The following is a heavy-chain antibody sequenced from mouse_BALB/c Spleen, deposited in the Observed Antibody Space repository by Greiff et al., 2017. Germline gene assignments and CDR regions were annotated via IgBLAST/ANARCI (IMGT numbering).Heavy chain of an antibody. Sequence: EVQRVESGAELVKPGASVKLSCTASGFNIKDTYMHWVKQRPEQGLEWIGRIDPANGNTKYDPKFQGKATITADTSSNTAYLQLSSLTSEDTAVYYCARGDYYGSPYYAMDYWGQGTSVTVSS. J-gene: IGHJ4*01. CDR3: ARGDYYGSPYYAMDY. CDR2: IDPANGNT. CDR1: GFNIKDTY. D-gene: IGHD1-1*01. V-gene: IGHV14-3*02.